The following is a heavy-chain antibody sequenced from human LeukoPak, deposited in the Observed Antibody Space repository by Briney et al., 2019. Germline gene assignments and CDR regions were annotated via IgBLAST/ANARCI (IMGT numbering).Heavy chain of an antibody. CDR3: AKEFNRGLPDY. Sequence: GRSLRLSCAASGFTFSSYGMHWVRQAPGKGLEWVAVIWYDGSNKYYADSVKGRFTISRDNSQNTLYLQMSSLRAEDTAVYYCAKEFNRGLPDYWGQGTLVTVSS. J-gene: IGHJ4*02. CDR1: GFTFSSYG. V-gene: IGHV3-33*06. D-gene: IGHD2-21*01. CDR2: IWYDGSNK.